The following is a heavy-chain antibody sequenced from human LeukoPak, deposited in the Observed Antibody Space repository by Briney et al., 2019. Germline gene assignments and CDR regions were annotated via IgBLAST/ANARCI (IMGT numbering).Heavy chain of an antibody. V-gene: IGHV3-7*01. CDR2: IKQDGSEK. CDR1: GFTFSSYW. J-gene: IGHJ6*02. CDR3: ATRRLDYYYYYGMDV. Sequence: PGGSLRLSCAASGFTFSSYWMSWVRQAPGKGLEWVANIKQDGSEKYYVDSVKGRFTISRDNAKNSLYLQMNSLRAEDTAVYYCATRRLDYYYYYGMDVWGQGTTVTVSS. D-gene: IGHD6-19*01.